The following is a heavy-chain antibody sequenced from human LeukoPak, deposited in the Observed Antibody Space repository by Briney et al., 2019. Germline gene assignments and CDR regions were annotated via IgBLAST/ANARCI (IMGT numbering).Heavy chain of an antibody. V-gene: IGHV3-30*02. CDR3: AKDGGLHLYYYYNYMDI. Sequence: PGGSLRLSCAASGFTFNSYGMHWVRQAPGKGLEWVAFIRYDGSHEYYADSVKGRFTISRDNSKTTLYLQMNSLRSEDTAVYYCAKDGGLHLYYYYNYMDIWGKGTTVTVSS. J-gene: IGHJ6*03. CDR2: IRYDGSHE. CDR1: GFTFNSYG. D-gene: IGHD5-24*01.